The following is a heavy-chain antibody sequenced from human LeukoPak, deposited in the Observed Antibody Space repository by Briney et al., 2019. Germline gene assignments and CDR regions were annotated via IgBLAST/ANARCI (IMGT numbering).Heavy chain of an antibody. Sequence: PGGSLRLSCAASGFTFSSYSTNWVRQAPGKGLEWVSSITSSSSYIYYADSVKGRFTISRDNAKNSLYLQMNSLRAEDTAVYYCARDPDILTGFCYYYGMDVWGQGTTVTVSS. J-gene: IGHJ6*02. D-gene: IGHD3-9*01. CDR3: ARDPDILTGFCYYYGMDV. V-gene: IGHV3-21*01. CDR1: GFTFSSYS. CDR2: ITSSSSYI.